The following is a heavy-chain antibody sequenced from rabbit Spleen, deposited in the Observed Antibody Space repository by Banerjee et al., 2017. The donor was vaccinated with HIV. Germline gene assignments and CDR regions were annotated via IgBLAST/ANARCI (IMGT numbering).Heavy chain of an antibody. D-gene: IGHD8-1*01. Sequence: QSLEESGGDLVKPGASLTLTCTVSGFSFSSSYYMCWVRQAPGKGLEWIACIHAGSSGIIAYASWAKGRFTISKPSSTTVTLQMTSLTVADTATYFCARDTGSSFSSYGMDLWGPGTLVTVS. CDR2: IHAGSSGII. J-gene: IGHJ6*01. CDR1: GFSFSSSYY. CDR3: ARDTGSSFSSYGMDL. V-gene: IGHV1S40*01.